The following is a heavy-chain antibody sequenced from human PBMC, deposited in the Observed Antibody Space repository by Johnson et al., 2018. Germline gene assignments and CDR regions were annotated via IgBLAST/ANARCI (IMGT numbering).Heavy chain of an antibody. V-gene: IGHV3-53*01. Sequence: VQLVQSGGGLIQPGGSLRLSCAASGFTVSSNYMSWVRQAPGKGLEWVSVIYSGGSTYYADSVKGRFTISRDNSKNTLYLQRNSLRAEDTAVYYCARGTDFWSGYYIGLGAFDIWGQGTMVTVSS. CDR1: GFTVSSNY. J-gene: IGHJ3*02. CDR2: IYSGGST. D-gene: IGHD3-3*01. CDR3: ARGTDFWSGYYIGLGAFDI.